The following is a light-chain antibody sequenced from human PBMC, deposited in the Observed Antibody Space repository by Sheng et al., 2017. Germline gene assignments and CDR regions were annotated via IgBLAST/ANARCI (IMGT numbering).Light chain of an antibody. CDR1: SSNIETNY. V-gene: IGLV1-47*01. J-gene: IGLJ2*01. CDR2: RND. CDR3: AAWDDNLAGVL. Sequence: QSVLTQPPSASGTPGQRVTISCSGSSSNIETNYVYWYQQLPGTAPKLLIYRNDQRPSGVPDRFSGSKSGTSASPAISGLRSEDEADYYCAAWDDNLAGVLFGGRDQADRP.